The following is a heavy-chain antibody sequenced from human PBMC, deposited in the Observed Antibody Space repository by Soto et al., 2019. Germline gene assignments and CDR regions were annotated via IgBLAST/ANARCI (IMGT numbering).Heavy chain of an antibody. CDR3: ARDIGYYGSGSYYKGHRPLGITGFDY. CDR2: IWYDGSNK. CDR1: GFTFSSYG. Sequence: PGGSLRLSCAASGFTFSSYGMHWVRQAPGKGLEWVAVIWYDGSNKYYADSVKGRFTISRDNSKNTLYLQMNSLRAEDTAVYYCARDIGYYGSGSYYKGHRPLGITGFDYWGQGTLVTSPQ. J-gene: IGHJ4*02. D-gene: IGHD3-10*01. V-gene: IGHV3-33*01.